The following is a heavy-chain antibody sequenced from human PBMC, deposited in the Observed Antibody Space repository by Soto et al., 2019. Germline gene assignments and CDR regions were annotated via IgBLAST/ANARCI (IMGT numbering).Heavy chain of an antibody. J-gene: IGHJ6*02. CDR2: IIPMYGTT. V-gene: IGHV1-69*13. CDR3: ATSVGAIGYRFFNMDV. Sequence: ASVKVSCKSSGGSFSSSAITWVRQAPGQGLEWMGRIIPMYGTTFYAQTFQGRVTITADESTSTVYMHLSSLKSEDTASYFCATSVGAIGYRFFNMDVWGQGTTVTVSS. CDR1: GGSFSSSA. D-gene: IGHD5-12*01.